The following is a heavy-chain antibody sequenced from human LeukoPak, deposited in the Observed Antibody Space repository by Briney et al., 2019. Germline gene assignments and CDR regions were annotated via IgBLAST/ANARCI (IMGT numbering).Heavy chain of an antibody. V-gene: IGHV3-21*01. Sequence: GGSLRLSCAASGFTFSSYSMNWVRQAPGKGLEWVSSISSSSSYIYYADSVKGRFTISRDNAKNSLYLQINSLRAEDTAVYYCAREGYIVLMVYGETSYYYYMDVWGKGTTVTVSS. CDR1: GFTFSSYS. J-gene: IGHJ6*03. D-gene: IGHD2-8*01. CDR3: AREGYIVLMVYGETSYYYYMDV. CDR2: ISSSSSYI.